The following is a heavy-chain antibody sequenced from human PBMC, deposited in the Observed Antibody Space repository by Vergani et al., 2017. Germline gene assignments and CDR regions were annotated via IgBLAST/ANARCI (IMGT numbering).Heavy chain of an antibody. CDR2: IYSGGST. V-gene: IGHV3-53*05. CDR1: GFTVSSNY. CDR3: AKDRREYYYYYYGMDV. J-gene: IGHJ6*02. Sequence: EVQLVETGGGLIQPGGSLRLSCAASGFTVSSNYMSWVRQAPGKGLEWVSVIYSGGSTDYADSVKGRFTISRDNSKNTLYLQMNSLRAEDTAVYYCAKDRREYYYYYYGMDVWGQGTTVTVSS.